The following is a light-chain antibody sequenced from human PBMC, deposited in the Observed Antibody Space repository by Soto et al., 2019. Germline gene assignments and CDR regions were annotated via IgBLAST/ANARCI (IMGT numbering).Light chain of an antibody. CDR3: SSYTSSIILDVL. CDR1: SSDVGGYNY. CDR2: EVS. Sequence: QSVLTQPASVSGSPGQSITISCTGTSSDVGGYNYVSWYQQHPGKAPKLMIYEVSNRPSGVSNRFSGSKSGNTASLTISGLQAEDEADYYCSSYTSSIILDVLFGGGTKVTVL. J-gene: IGLJ2*01. V-gene: IGLV2-14*01.